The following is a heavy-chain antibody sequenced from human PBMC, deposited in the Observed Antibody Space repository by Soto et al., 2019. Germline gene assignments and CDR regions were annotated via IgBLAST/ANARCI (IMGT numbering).Heavy chain of an antibody. J-gene: IGHJ6*02. CDR1: GGTFSSYA. V-gene: IGHV1-69*13. Sequence: GXSVKVSCKASGGTFSSYAISWVRRAPGQGLEWMGGIIPIFGTANYAQKFQGRVTITADESTSTAYMELSSLRSEDTAVYYCARDSGYCSSTSCRILVAEPRGMDVWCPGNTLTASS. CDR2: IIPIFGTA. CDR3: ARDSGYCSSTSCRILVAEPRGMDV. D-gene: IGHD2-2*01.